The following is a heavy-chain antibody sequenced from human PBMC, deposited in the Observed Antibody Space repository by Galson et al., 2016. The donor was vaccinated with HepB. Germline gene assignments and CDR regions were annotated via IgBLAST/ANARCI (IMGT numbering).Heavy chain of an antibody. CDR1: GYSFTSYW. J-gene: IGHJ4*02. CDR3: ARLVEGDGYSDF. V-gene: IGHV5-51*01. Sequence: QSGAEVKKPGESLKISCKGSGYSFTSYWIAWVCQMPGKGLEWMGNVYPDDSDTRYSPSFQGQVTISADKSTNTVYLQWSSLKASDTAVYFCARLVEGDGYSDFWGQGTLVTVSS. D-gene: IGHD5-24*01. CDR2: VYPDDSDT.